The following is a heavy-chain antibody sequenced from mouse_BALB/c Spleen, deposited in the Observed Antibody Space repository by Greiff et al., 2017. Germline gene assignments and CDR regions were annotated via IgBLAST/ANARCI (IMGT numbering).Heavy chain of an antibody. J-gene: IGHJ3*01. V-gene: IGHV14-3*02. CDR3: AMGEGFAY. CDR1: GFNIKDTY. D-gene: IGHD2-13*01. Sequence: VQLQQSGAELVKPGASVKLSCTASGFNIKDTYMHGVKQRPEQGLEWIGRIDPANGNTKYDPKFQGKATITADTSSNTAYLQLSSLTSEDTAVYYCAMGEGFAYWGQGTLVTVSA. CDR2: IDPANGNT.